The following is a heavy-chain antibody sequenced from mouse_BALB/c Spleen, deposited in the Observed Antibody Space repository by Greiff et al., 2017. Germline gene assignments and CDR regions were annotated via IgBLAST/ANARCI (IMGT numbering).Heavy chain of an antibody. D-gene: IGHD3-3*01. Sequence: EVHLVESGGGLVQPGGSRKLSCAASGFTFSSFGMHWVRQAPEKGLEWVAYISSGSSTIYYADTVKGRFTISRDNPKNTLFLQMTSLRSEDTAMYYCARTGTRKTWFAYWGQGTLVTVSA. V-gene: IGHV5-17*02. CDR1: GFTFSSFG. CDR3: ARTGTRKTWFAY. J-gene: IGHJ3*01. CDR2: ISSGSSTI.